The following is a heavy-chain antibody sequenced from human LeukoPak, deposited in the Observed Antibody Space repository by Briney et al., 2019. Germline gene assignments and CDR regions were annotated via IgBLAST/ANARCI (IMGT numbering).Heavy chain of an antibody. CDR3: TRVAGGYYGSGSTT. CDR1: GSTFGDYA. Sequence: GRSLRLSCKASGSTFGDYAMSWVRQAPGKGLEWVGFIRSKAYGGTTEYAASVKGRFTISRDDSKSIAYLQMNSLKTEDTAVYYCTRVAGGYYGSGSTTWGQGTLVTVSS. D-gene: IGHD3-10*01. V-gene: IGHV3-49*04. J-gene: IGHJ4*02. CDR2: IRSKAYGGTT.